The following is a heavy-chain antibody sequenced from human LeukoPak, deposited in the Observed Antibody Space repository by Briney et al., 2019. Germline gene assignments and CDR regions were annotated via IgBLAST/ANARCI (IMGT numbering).Heavy chain of an antibody. D-gene: IGHD3-22*01. V-gene: IGHV3-23*01. CDR2: ISGSGAST. CDR3: AKDLDSSGYPYYFDS. Sequence: GGSLRLSFAASGLTFSSYARSWVRQAPGKGLDGVSAISGSGASTYYAASVKGRLTISRDNSKNTLYPQMNSLRAEDTAVYYCAKDLDSSGYPYYFDSWGQGTLVTVSS. J-gene: IGHJ4*02. CDR1: GLTFSSYA.